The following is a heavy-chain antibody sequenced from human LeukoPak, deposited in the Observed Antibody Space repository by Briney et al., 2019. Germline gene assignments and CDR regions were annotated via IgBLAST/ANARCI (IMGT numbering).Heavy chain of an antibody. J-gene: IGHJ5*01. CDR3: ARGGTDFSSGYNLWFDY. CDR2: MNPNSGNT. D-gene: IGHD3-3*01. Sequence: SVKVSCKASGYTFTSYDMNWVRQANGRGLEWMGWMNPNSGNTGYGKKFQGRVTMTRSTSTGTAYIELSSLTSEDTAVYFCARGGTDFSSGYNLWFDYWGQGTLVTVSS. CDR1: GYTFTSYD. V-gene: IGHV1-8*01.